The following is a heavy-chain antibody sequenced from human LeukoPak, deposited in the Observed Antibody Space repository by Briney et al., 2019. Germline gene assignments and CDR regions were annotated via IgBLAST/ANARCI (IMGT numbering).Heavy chain of an antibody. CDR2: IKHDGSEK. D-gene: IGHD3-3*01. J-gene: IGHJ4*02. Sequence: GGSLRFSCAASGFIFTNYFMSWVRQAPGKGLEWVASIKHDGSEKYYVDSVRGRFTISRDNTMNSLYLQMSSLRAEDTAAYYCATDRGWRTSGYYLYYFEYWGQGTLVTYSS. CDR3: ATDRGWRTSGYYLYYFEY. CDR1: GFIFTNYF. V-gene: IGHV3-7*01.